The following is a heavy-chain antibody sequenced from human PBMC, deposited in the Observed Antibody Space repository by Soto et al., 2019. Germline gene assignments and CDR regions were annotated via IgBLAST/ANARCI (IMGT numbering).Heavy chain of an antibody. CDR3: ARDRGVVVPAGTLDY. CDR1: GFTFSSYS. Sequence: EVQLVESGGGLVKPGGSLRLSCAASGFTFSSYSMNWVRQAPGKGLAWVSSISSSSSYIYYAYSVKLRCTISRENAKNSLYPQMNRRRAYDTDVYYCARDRGVVVPAGTLDYWCQGSLVTVSA. D-gene: IGHD2-2*01. J-gene: IGHJ4*02. V-gene: IGHV3-21*01. CDR2: ISSSSSYI.